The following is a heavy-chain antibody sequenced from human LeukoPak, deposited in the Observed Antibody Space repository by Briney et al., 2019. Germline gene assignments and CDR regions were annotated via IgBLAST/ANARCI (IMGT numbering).Heavy chain of an antibody. CDR2: IYSGGST. CDR3: ARRARDYSHPYDY. V-gene: IGHV3-53*01. J-gene: IGHJ4*02. Sequence: GGSLRLSCAASGLTVSSNCMSWVRQAPGKGLEWVSFIYSGGSTCYTDSVKGRFTISRDNSKNTLYLQMNSLRAEDTAVYYCARRARDYSHPYDYWGQGILVTVSS. D-gene: IGHD3-16*01. CDR1: GLTVSSNC.